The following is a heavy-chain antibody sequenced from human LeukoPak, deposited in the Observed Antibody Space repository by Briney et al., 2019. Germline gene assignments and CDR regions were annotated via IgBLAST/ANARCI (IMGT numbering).Heavy chain of an antibody. CDR2: IYYTGST. V-gene: IGHV4-39*07. D-gene: IGHD5-24*01. Sequence: PSETLSLTCTVSGGSISSSSYYWGWIRQPPGKGLEWIGSIYYTGSTYYNPSLKSRVTISVDTSKNQFSLKLSSVTAADTAVYYCARDGYNQNHFDYWGQGTLVTVSS. CDR3: ARDGYNQNHFDY. J-gene: IGHJ4*02. CDR1: GGSISSSSYY.